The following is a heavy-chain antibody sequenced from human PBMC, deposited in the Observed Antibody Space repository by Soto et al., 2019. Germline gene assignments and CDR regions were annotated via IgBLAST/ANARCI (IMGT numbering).Heavy chain of an antibody. D-gene: IGHD3-16*02. CDR2: INYSGST. CDR3: ARTVIGGFDY. J-gene: IGHJ4*02. V-gene: IGHV4-59*01. CDR1: GGSISSDY. Sequence: PSETLSLTCTVSGGSISSDYWSWIRQPPGKGLEWIAYINYSGSTNYNPSLKSRVAISGDTSKNQFSLKLNSVTAADTAVYYCARTVIGGFDYWGQGTLVTVS.